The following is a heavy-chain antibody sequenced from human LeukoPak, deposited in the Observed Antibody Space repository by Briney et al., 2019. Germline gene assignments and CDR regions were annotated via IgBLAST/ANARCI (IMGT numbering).Heavy chain of an antibody. D-gene: IGHD3-22*01. CDR3: AYSSGYRGAFDI. J-gene: IGHJ3*02. Sequence: ASVKVSCKASGYTFTAYYIHWVRQAPGQGLEWMGIINPSGGSTSYAQKFQGRVTMTRDTSTSTVYMELSSLRSEDTAVYYCAYSSGYRGAFDIWGQGTMVTVSS. CDR2: INPSGGST. CDR1: GYTFTAYY. V-gene: IGHV1-46*01.